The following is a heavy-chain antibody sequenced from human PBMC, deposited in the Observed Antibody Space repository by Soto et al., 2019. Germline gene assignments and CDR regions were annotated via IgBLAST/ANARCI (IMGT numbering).Heavy chain of an antibody. D-gene: IGHD3-10*01. J-gene: IGHJ6*02. CDR2: IYTSGST. V-gene: IGHV4-4*07. Sequence: QVQLQESGPGLVKPSETLSLTCTVSGGSISSYYWSWIRQPAGKGLEWIGRIYTSGSTNYNPSLKSRVTMSVDTSKNQFSLKLSSLTAADTAVYYCARVTIAGGYYGMDVWGQGTTVTVSS. CDR1: GGSISSYY. CDR3: ARVTIAGGYYGMDV.